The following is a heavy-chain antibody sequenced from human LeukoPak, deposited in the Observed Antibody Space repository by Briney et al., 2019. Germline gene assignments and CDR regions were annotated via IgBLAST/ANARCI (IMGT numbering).Heavy chain of an antibody. CDR1: GGSISSSSYY. J-gene: IGHJ4*02. Sequence: PSETLSLTCTVSGGSISSSSYYWGWIRQPPGKGLEWIGSIYYSGSTYYNPSLKSRFTISVDTTKNQFSLKLSSVTAADTAVYYCARQRYFDWPIPYYFDYWGQGTLVTVSS. V-gene: IGHV4-39*01. CDR2: IYYSGST. CDR3: ARQRYFDWPIPYYFDY. D-gene: IGHD3-9*01.